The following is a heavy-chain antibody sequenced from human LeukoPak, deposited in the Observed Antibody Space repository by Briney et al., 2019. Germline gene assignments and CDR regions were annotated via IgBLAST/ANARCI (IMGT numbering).Heavy chain of an antibody. CDR2: IFYSGTT. V-gene: IGHV4-59*01. D-gene: IGHD3-10*01. Sequence: SETLSLTCTVSGGSISSSYWTWIRQPPGKGLEWIGNIFYSGTTNYNPSLNSRVTISVDTSKNQLTLYLSSVTAADTAVYYCAREGGSEDAEYFHLWGQGTLVTVSS. CDR1: GGSISSSY. J-gene: IGHJ1*01. CDR3: AREGGSEDAEYFHL.